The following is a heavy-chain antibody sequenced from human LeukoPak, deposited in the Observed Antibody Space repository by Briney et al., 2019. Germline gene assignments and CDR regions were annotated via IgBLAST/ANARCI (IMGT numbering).Heavy chain of an antibody. V-gene: IGHV3-23*01. D-gene: IGHD3-10*01. CDR3: AKDLTWFGDQTKSFDY. CDR2: ISGSGGST. CDR1: GFTFSSYA. Sequence: PGGSLRLSCAASGFTFSSYAMSRVRQAPGKGLEWVSAISGSGGSTYYADSVKGRFTISRDNSKNTLYLQMNSLRAEDTAVYYCAKDLTWFGDQTKSFDYWGQGTLVTVSS. J-gene: IGHJ4*02.